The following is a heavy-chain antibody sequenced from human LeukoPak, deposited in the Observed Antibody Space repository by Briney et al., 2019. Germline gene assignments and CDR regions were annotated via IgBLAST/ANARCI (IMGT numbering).Heavy chain of an antibody. V-gene: IGHV3-11*01. CDR2: ISSSGETI. J-gene: IGHJ4*02. CDR3: AKLRAVQLALYDY. D-gene: IGHD1-1*01. CDR1: GFTFSDYY. Sequence: GGSLRLSCAASGFTFSDYYMSWIRQAPGKGLEWVSYISSSGETIYYADSVKGRFTISRDNAMNSLYLQMNSLRAEDTAVYYCAKLRAVQLALYDYWGQGIPVIVSS.